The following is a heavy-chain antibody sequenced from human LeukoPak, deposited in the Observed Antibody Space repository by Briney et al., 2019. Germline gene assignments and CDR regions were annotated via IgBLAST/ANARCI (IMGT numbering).Heavy chain of an antibody. D-gene: IGHD6-6*01. CDR2: MNPNGGNT. CDR1: GYTFTSYD. V-gene: IGHV1-8*01. J-gene: IGHJ6*02. CDR3: AREGVEYSRVYYYGMDV. Sequence: ASVKVSCKASGYTFTSYDINWVRQATGQGLEWMGWMNPNGGNTGYAQKFQGRVTMTRNTSISTAYMELSSLRSEDTAVYYCAREGVEYSRVYYYGMDVWGQGTTVTVSS.